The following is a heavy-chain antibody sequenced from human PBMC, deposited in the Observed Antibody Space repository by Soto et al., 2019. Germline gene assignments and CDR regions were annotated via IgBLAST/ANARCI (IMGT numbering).Heavy chain of an antibody. Sequence: SETLFLTCTVSGGSISSGGYYWSWIRQHPGKGLEWIGYIYYSGSTYYNPSLKSRVTISVDTSKNQFSLKLSSVTAADTAVYYCARDPGGDNWFDPWGQGTLVTVSS. CDR3: ARDPGGDNWFDP. CDR2: IYYSGST. D-gene: IGHD1-26*01. J-gene: IGHJ5*02. CDR1: GGSISSGGYY. V-gene: IGHV4-31*03.